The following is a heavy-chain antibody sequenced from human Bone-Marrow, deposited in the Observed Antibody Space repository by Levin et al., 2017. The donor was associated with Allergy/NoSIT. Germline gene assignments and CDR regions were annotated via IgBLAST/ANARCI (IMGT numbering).Heavy chain of an antibody. D-gene: IGHD3-22*01. V-gene: IGHV4-59*11. Sequence: PSETLSLTCTVSGGSIRSHYWSWIRQSPGKGLEWIAYIFSSGTTTFNPSLKSRVTMSVDISKNQFSLNLSSVTAADTAVYYCPRARYFYDSAGKRCYVEYWGQGALVTVSS. CDR1: GGSIRSHY. CDR2: IFSSGTT. CDR3: PRARYFYDSAGKRCYVEY. J-gene: IGHJ4*02.